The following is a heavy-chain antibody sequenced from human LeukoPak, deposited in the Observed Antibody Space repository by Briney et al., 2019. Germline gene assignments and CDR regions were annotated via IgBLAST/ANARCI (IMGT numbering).Heavy chain of an antibody. CDR3: ARGYDC. Sequence: GGSLSLSCAASGFTFSSYSMNWVRQAPGKGLEWVSSIISSSSYIYYADSVKGRFTISRDNAKNSLYLQMNSLRAEETAVYYCARGYDCWGEGTLVTVSS. J-gene: IGHJ4*02. CDR1: GFTFSSYS. CDR2: IISSSSYI. V-gene: IGHV3-21*01.